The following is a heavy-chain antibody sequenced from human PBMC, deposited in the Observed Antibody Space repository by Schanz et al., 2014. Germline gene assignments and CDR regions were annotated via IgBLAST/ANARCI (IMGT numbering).Heavy chain of an antibody. Sequence: QVQLVQSGAEVKKPGASVKVSCKTSGYTFSSYGITWVRQAPGQGLEWMGWISAYNGNTNYAQKLQGRVTMTTDTSTSTAYMELRSLRFDDTAVYYCARDFSAYVGNYFDYWGQGTLVTVSS. CDR1: GYTFSSYG. CDR3: ARDFSAYVGNYFDY. CDR2: ISAYNGNT. V-gene: IGHV1-18*01. J-gene: IGHJ4*02. D-gene: IGHD5-12*01.